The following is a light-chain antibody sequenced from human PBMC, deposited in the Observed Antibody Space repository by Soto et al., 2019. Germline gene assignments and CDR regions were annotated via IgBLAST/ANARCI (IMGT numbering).Light chain of an antibody. J-gene: IGKJ1*01. CDR2: GAS. V-gene: IGKV3-15*01. Sequence: EVVMTQSPATLSVSLGERATLSCRASQTIRSSLAWYQQKPGQAPRLLIYGASTRATDIPARFGGSGSGTEFTLTISSLQSEDSAIYYCQQYNNWPQSFGIGTKVEIK. CDR3: QQYNNWPQS. CDR1: QTIRSS.